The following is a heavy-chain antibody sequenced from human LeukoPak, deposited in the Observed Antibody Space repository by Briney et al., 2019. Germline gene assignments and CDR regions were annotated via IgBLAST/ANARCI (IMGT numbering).Heavy chain of an antibody. Sequence: GGSLRLSCAASGFTFIDYDMHWVRQVIGKGLEWVSAIVIRGDTHYSGSVKGRFTISRENAESSLYLQMNSLRAEDTAVYYCARGGIQVSGIDEFDYWGQGTLVTVSS. J-gene: IGHJ4*02. CDR3: ARGGIQVSGIDEFDY. D-gene: IGHD6-19*01. CDR1: GFTFIDYD. CDR2: IVIRGDT. V-gene: IGHV3-13*01.